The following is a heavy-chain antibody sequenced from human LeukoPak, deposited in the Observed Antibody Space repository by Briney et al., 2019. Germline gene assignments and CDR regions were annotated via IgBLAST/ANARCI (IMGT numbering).Heavy chain of an antibody. CDR2: IYYSGST. J-gene: IGHJ3*02. CDR1: GYSISSSNW. D-gene: IGHD3-3*01. CDR3: ARNSIRITIFGVVPDAFDI. V-gene: IGHV4-28*01. Sequence: SDTLSLTCAVSGYSISSSNWWGWIRQPPGKGLEWIGYIYYSGSTYYNPSLKSRVTMPVDTSKNQFSLKLSSVTAVDTAVYYCARNSIRITIFGVVPDAFDIWGQGTMVTVSS.